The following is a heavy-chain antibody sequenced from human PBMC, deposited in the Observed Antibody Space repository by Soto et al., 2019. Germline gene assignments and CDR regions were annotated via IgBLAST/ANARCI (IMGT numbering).Heavy chain of an antibody. J-gene: IGHJ6*02. Sequence: QVQLQESGPGLVKPSETLSLTCTVSGDSISSYYWSWIRQPPGKGLEWIAYIYYSGTTNYIPSLKSRVTMSVDTSKNQFSLKLSSVTAADTAVYYCARSNIWKGVDVWGQGTTVTVSS. CDR3: ARSNIWKGVDV. CDR1: GDSISSYY. V-gene: IGHV4-59*08. D-gene: IGHD1-1*01. CDR2: IYYSGTT.